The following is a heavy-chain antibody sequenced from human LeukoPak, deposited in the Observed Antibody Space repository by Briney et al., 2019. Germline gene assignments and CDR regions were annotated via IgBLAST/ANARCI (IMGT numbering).Heavy chain of an antibody. CDR2: ISSSSSYI. V-gene: IGHV3-21*01. D-gene: IGHD2-2*03. Sequence: GGSLRLSCAASGFTFSSYSMNWVRQAPGKGLEWVSSISSSSSYIYYADSVKGRFTISRENAKNSLYLQMNSLRAEDTAVYYCATTLGYCSSTSCFDYWGQGTLVTVSS. CDR1: GFTFSSYS. J-gene: IGHJ4*02. CDR3: ATTLGYCSSTSCFDY.